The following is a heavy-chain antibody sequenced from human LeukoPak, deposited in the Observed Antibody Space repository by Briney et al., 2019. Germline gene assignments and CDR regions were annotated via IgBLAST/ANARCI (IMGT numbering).Heavy chain of an antibody. Sequence: GGSLRLSCAASGFTYSSYAMSWVRQAPGKGLEWVSAISGSGGSTYYADSVKGRFTISRDNSKNTLYLQMNSLRAEDTAVYYCVKDTGDIVVVPAASIYYFDYWGQGTLVTVSS. CDR1: GFTYSSYA. CDR3: VKDTGDIVVVPAASIYYFDY. V-gene: IGHV3-23*01. J-gene: IGHJ4*02. D-gene: IGHD2-2*01. CDR2: ISGSGGST.